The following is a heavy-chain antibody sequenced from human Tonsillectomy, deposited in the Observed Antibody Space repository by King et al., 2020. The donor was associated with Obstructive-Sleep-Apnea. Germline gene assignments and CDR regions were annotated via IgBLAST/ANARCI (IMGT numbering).Heavy chain of an antibody. D-gene: IGHD2-15*01. CDR1: GYTFINYD. J-gene: IGHJ4*02. CDR2: INPSRGAT. CDR3: ARVRYCSAGSCYSEADY. Sequence: VQLVESGAEVRKPGASVKLSCKASGYTFINYDMHWVRQAPGQGLEWMGTINPSRGATSYAQTFQGRVTVTRDTSTSTVYMGLSSLRSEDTALYYCARVRYCSAGSCYSEADYWGQGTLLTVSS. V-gene: IGHV1-46*03.